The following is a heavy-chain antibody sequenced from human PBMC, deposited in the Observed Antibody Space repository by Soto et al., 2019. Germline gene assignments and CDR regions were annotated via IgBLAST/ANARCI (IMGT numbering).Heavy chain of an antibody. V-gene: IGHV3-21*01. Sequence: PRGSLRLSCAASGFPFISYSMTWVRQRPGKGLEWVSSISGTSEYIYYADSLKGRFTISRDNARNSVYLQIHSLRTDDTAVYYCARSFDSVGDSWGQGTLVTVSS. CDR1: GFPFISYS. CDR3: ARSFDSVGDS. D-gene: IGHD3-9*01. J-gene: IGHJ4*02. CDR2: ISGTSEYI.